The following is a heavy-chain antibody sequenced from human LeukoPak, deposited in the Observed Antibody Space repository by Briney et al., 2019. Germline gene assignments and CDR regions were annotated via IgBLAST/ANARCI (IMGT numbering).Heavy chain of an antibody. D-gene: IGHD5-18*01. J-gene: IGHJ4*02. CDR2: IYYSGST. V-gene: IGHV4-39*01. CDR1: GGSISSSSYY. Sequence: SETLSLTCTVSGGSISSSSYYWGWIRQPPGKGLEWIGSIYYSGSTYYNPSLKSRVTISVDTPKNQFSLKLSSVTAADTAVYYYARHVKWLPASDYWGQGTLVTVSS. CDR3: ARHVKWLPASDY.